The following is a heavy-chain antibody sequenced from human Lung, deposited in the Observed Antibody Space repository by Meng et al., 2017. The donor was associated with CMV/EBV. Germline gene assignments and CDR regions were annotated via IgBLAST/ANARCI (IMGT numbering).Heavy chain of an antibody. J-gene: IGHJ4*02. CDR3: ARDHGVGSSSTSNSVAY. CDR2: IYSGGDT. CDR1: GFTVSSNY. Sequence: ESXKISXAASGFTVSSNYMSWVRQAPGKGLEWVSVIYSGGDTYYADSVKGRFTVSRDNSKNTLYLQMNSLRTDDTAVYYCARDHGVGSSSTSNSVAYWGQGXLVTVSS. D-gene: IGHD6-6*01. V-gene: IGHV3-66*02.